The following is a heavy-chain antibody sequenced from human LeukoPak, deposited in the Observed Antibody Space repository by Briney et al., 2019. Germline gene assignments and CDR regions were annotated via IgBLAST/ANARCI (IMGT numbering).Heavy chain of an antibody. J-gene: IGHJ6*02. Sequence: GGSLRLSCAASGFTFSSYAMHWVRQAPGQGLEWVAVISYDGSNKYYADPVKGRFTISRDNSKNTLYLQLNSLRAEDTAVYYCAGTPDAYYYYGMDGWGQGTTVTVSS. CDR2: ISYDGSNK. V-gene: IGHV3-30*04. CDR1: GFTFSSYA. CDR3: AGTPDAYYYYGMDG. D-gene: IGHD1-14*01.